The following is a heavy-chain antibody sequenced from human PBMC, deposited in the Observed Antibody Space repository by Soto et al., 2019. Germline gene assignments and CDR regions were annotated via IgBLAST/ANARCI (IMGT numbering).Heavy chain of an antibody. D-gene: IGHD2-15*01. CDR1: GYTFTSYG. CDR2: ISAYNGNT. J-gene: IGHJ4*02. Sequence: GASVKVSCKASGYTFTSYGISWVRQAPGQGLEWMGWISAYNGNTNYAQKLQGRVTMTTDTSTSTAYMELRSLRSDDTAVYYCARLYCSGGSCYSDGFDYWGQGTPVTVSS. V-gene: IGHV1-18*01. CDR3: ARLYCSGGSCYSDGFDY.